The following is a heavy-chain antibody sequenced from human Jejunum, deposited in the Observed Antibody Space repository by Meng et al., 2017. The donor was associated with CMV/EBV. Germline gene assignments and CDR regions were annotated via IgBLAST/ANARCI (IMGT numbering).Heavy chain of an antibody. Sequence: SGYPFTGYYMHWVRQAPGQGHEWMGWINPNSGDTTYAQQFQGRVTMTRDTSISTAYMELSSLRSDDTAVYYCATSSSGFDFWTDYWGQGTLVTVSS. CDR1: GYPFTGYY. J-gene: IGHJ4*02. CDR2: INPNSGDT. V-gene: IGHV1-2*02. CDR3: ATSSSGFDFWTDY. D-gene: IGHD5-12*01.